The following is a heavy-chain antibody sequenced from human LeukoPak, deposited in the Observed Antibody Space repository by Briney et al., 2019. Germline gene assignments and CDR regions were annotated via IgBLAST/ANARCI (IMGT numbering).Heavy chain of an antibody. CDR1: GFTFSSYG. V-gene: IGHV3-33*01. CDR3: ARDTRETPFDY. D-gene: IGHD5-24*01. CDR2: IWYDGSNK. J-gene: IGHJ4*02. Sequence: PGGSLRLSCAASGFTFSSYGMHWVRQAPGKGLEWVAVIWYDGSNKYYADSVKGRFTISRDNSKNTLYLQMNSLRAEDTAVYYCARDTRETPFDYWGQRTLVTV.